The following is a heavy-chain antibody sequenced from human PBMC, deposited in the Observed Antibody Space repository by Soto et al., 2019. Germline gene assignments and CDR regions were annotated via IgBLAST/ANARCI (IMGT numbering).Heavy chain of an antibody. J-gene: IGHJ5*02. CDR3: ASPGRQQLVRSHWFDH. V-gene: IGHV4-34*01. CDR1: GGSFSAYY. D-gene: IGHD6-13*01. CDR2: INHTGST. Sequence: PSEDLSLTCAVYGGSFSAYYWSWIRQPPGKGLEWVGEINHTGSTNYNPSLKSRVTTSVDTSKNQFSLNVSSVTAADTAVYYCASPGRQQLVRSHWFDHWGQGTLVPVSS.